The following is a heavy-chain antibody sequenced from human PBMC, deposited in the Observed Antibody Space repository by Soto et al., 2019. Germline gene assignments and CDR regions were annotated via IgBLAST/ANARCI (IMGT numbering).Heavy chain of an antibody. CDR1: GFTFSSYG. J-gene: IGHJ4*02. V-gene: IGHV3-33*01. D-gene: IGHD6-13*01. Sequence: GGSLRLSCAASGFTFSSYGMHWVRQGPGKGLEWVAVIWYDGSNKYYADSVKGRFTISRDNSKNTLYLQMNSLRAEDTAVYYCARDGVPGIAAAGMRFYYWGQGTLVTVSS. CDR3: ARDGVPGIAAAGMRFYY. CDR2: IWYDGSNK.